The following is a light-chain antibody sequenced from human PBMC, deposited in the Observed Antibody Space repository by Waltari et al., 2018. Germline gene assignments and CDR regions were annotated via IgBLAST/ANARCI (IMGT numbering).Light chain of an antibody. CDR1: QTVGSN. CDR3: QQYNDLLT. CDR2: SAY. J-gene: IGKJ4*01. V-gene: IGKV3D-15*01. Sequence: EIVMTQSPATLSLSPGEPATLSCRASQTVGSNLAWYQQKPGQAPKLLVNSAYFRARGIPDRLSGSGSRTDFTLTISSLEPEDVGVYHCQQYNDLLTFGGGTKVEIK.